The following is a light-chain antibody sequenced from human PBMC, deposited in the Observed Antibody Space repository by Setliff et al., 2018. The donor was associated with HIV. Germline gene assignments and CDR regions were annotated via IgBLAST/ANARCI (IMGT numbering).Light chain of an antibody. V-gene: IGLV2-14*03. Sequence: QSALTQPASVSGSPGQSITISCTGTSSDVGGYNYVSWYQQHPGKAPKLRIYDVSNRPSGVSNRFSGSKSGNTASLTISELQAEDEADYYFSSYTSTSTLFVFGTGTKVTVL. CDR1: SSDVGGYNY. J-gene: IGLJ1*01. CDR3: SSYTSTSTLFV. CDR2: DVS.